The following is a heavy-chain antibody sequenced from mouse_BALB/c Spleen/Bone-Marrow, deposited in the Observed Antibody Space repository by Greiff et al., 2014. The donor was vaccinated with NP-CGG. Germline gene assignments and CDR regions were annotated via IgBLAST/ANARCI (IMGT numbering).Heavy chain of an antibody. CDR1: GDSINSGY. Sequence: DVKLQESGPSLVKPSQTLSLTCSVTGDSINSGYWNWIRKFPVNKLDYMGYISYSGSTYYNPSLKSRISITRDTSKNQYYLQLNSVTTEDPATYYCAIITTAWYFDVWGAGTTVTVSS. V-gene: IGHV3-8*02. CDR2: ISYSGST. CDR3: AIITTAWYFDV. J-gene: IGHJ1*01. D-gene: IGHD1-1*01.